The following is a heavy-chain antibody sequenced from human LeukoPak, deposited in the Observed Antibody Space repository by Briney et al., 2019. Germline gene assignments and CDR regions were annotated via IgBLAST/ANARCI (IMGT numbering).Heavy chain of an antibody. CDR2: INDSNDNT. Sequence: PRGSLRLSCAASGFTFTNYAMTWVRQAPGKGLEWVSTINDSNDNTYSADSVKGRFTISRDNSKNTLYLQMNNLRAEDTAVYYCTTGTWIQLWLADYWGQGTLVTVSS. V-gene: IGHV3-23*01. CDR3: TTGTWIQLWLADY. D-gene: IGHD5-18*01. CDR1: GFTFTNYA. J-gene: IGHJ4*02.